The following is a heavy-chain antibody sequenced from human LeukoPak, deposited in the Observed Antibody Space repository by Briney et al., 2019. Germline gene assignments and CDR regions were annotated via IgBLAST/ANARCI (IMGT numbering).Heavy chain of an antibody. D-gene: IGHD1-14*01. V-gene: IGHV3-53*01. CDR1: GFTVITND. CDR2: LYSDGNT. J-gene: IGHJ4*02. CDR3: ARGVEPLAANTLAY. Sequence: GGSLRLSCAASGFTVITNDMTWVRQAPGKGLEWVSVLYSDGNTKYADSVQGRFTIYRDNSKNTLYLEMKSLSPDDTAVYYCARGVEPLAANTLAYWGQGTLVTVSS.